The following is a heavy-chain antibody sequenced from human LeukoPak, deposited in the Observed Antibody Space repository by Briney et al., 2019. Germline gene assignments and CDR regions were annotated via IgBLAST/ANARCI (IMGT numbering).Heavy chain of an antibody. Sequence: PGGSLRLSCAASGFTFRNYAMNWVRQAPGKGLEWVSGINANGGSTYYADSVKGRFTISRDNSKNTLYLQMNSLRAEDTAVYYRYYYYDSSGANPRDYWGQGTLVTVSS. V-gene: IGHV3-23*01. CDR3: YYYYDSSGANPRDY. CDR1: GFTFRNYA. J-gene: IGHJ4*02. CDR2: INANGGST. D-gene: IGHD3-22*01.